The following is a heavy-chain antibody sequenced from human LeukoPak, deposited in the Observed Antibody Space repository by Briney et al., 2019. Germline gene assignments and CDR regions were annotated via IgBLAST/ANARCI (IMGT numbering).Heavy chain of an antibody. CDR2: IYPGDSDT. CDR1: GYRFTSYW. J-gene: IGHJ4*02. V-gene: IGHV5-51*01. CDR3: ARQITDQSSGYDSIDY. D-gene: IGHD5-12*01. Sequence: GESLKISCKGSGYRFTSYWIAWVRQMPGKGLEWMGIIYPGDSDTRYSPSFEGQVTISADKSITTAYLQWSSLKASDTAMYYCARQITDQSSGYDSIDYWGQGTLVTVSS.